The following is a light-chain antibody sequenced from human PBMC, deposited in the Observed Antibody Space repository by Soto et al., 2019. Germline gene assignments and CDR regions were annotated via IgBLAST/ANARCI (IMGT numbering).Light chain of an antibody. Sequence: EIVLTQSPATLSLSPGERATLSCRASESVTSFLAWYQQKPGQAPRLLIYDASNRATGISARFSGSGSGTDFTLTISSLDPEDFAVYYCQERSDWRRTFGQGTKVDSK. CDR1: ESVTSF. CDR2: DAS. V-gene: IGKV3-11*01. J-gene: IGKJ1*01. CDR3: QERSDWRRT.